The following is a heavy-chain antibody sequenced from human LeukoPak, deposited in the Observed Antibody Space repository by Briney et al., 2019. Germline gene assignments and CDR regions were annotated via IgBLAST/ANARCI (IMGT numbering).Heavy chain of an antibody. V-gene: IGHV1-69*01. CDR2: ITPILVTA. CDR3: ATPYCSSSSGYHAFDM. CDR1: GATFNSYN. Sequence: ASVKVSCKVSGATFNSYNINWVRQAPGQRPEWMGAITPILVTANYAEDFQGRVTISADESTTTAYMELSSLTSEDTGIYYCATPYCSSSSGYHAFDMWCQGTTVTVAS. J-gene: IGHJ3*02. D-gene: IGHD2-2*01.